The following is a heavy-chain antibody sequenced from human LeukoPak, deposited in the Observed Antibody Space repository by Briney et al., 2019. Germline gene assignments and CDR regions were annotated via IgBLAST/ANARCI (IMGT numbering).Heavy chain of an antibody. Sequence: ASVKVSCKASGYTFTSYGISWVRQAPGQGLEWMGWISAYNGNTNYAQKFQGRVTMTTDTSTSTAYMELRSLRSDDTAVYYCARDGSTATTTEVAAQPMYYYYYGMDVWGQGTTVTVSS. CDR3: ARDGSTATTTEVAAQPMYYYYYGMDV. CDR2: ISAYNGNT. J-gene: IGHJ6*02. V-gene: IGHV1-18*01. CDR1: GYTFTSYG. D-gene: IGHD2-15*01.